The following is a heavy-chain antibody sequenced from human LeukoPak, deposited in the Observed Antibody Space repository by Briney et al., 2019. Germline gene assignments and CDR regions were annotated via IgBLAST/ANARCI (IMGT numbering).Heavy chain of an antibody. CDR1: GFTFSRAW. CDR2: IHSDEIRT. D-gene: IGHD6-19*01. V-gene: IGHV3-74*01. CDR3: ARVGIAVVTYYFDY. Sequence: GGSLRLSCAASGFTFSRAWMGWVRQAPGRGLVWVSRIHSDEIRTNYADSVTGRFTISRDNAKNTVYLQMNSLRAEDTAVYYCARVGIAVVTYYFDYWGQGTLVTVSS. J-gene: IGHJ4*02.